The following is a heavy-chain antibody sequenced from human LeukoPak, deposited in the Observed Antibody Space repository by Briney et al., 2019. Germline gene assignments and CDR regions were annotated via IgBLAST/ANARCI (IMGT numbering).Heavy chain of an antibody. CDR1: GFTFDVYA. V-gene: IGHV3-9*03. D-gene: IGHD1-26*01. Sequence: GGSLRLSCAASGFTFDVYAMHWVRQAPGKGLEWVSGISWNSGSIGYADSVKGRFTISRDNAKNSLYLQMNSLRAEDMALYYCAGGSGSYYGFDYWGQGTLVTVSS. CDR3: AGGSGSYYGFDY. CDR2: ISWNSGSI. J-gene: IGHJ4*02.